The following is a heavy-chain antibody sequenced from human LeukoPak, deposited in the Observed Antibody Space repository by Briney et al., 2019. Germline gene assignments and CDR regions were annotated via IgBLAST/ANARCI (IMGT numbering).Heavy chain of an antibody. V-gene: IGHV1-2*02. Sequence: ASVKVSCKASGYTFTGYYMHWVRQAPGQGLEWMGWINPNSSGTNYAQKFQGRVTMTRDTSISTAYMELSRLRSDDTAVYYCASSPAYSSSSEYYYYYMDVWGKGTTVTVSS. CDR1: GYTFTGYY. J-gene: IGHJ6*03. CDR2: INPNSSGT. CDR3: ASSPAYSSSSEYYYYYMDV. D-gene: IGHD6-6*01.